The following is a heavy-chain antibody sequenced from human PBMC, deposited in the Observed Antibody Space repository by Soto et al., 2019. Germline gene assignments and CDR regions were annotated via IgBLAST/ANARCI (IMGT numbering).Heavy chain of an antibody. CDR1: GGSFSGYY. D-gene: IGHD2-15*01. J-gene: IGHJ4*02. CDR2: INHSGST. V-gene: IGHV4-34*01. CDR3: ASSWGLRGYCSGGSCDNRDDY. Sequence: SETLSLTCAVYGGSFSGYYWSWIRQPPGKGLEWIGEINHSGSTNYNPSLKSRVTISVDTSKNQFSLKLSSVTAADTAVYYCASSWGLRGYCSGGSCDNRDDYWGQGTLVTVSS.